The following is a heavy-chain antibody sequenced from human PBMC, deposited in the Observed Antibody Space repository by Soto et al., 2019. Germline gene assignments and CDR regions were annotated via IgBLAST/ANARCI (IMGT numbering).Heavy chain of an antibody. CDR1: GLTFSSHS. J-gene: IGHJ4*02. Sequence: DVQLVESGGGLVQPGESLRLSCAASGLTFSSHSMNWVRQAAGKGLEWISYITSSSVTMYADSVKGRFTISRDNAKNSLYLQMNSLRAEDTAVYFCVGEVGFQLIYWGQGTLVTVSS. CDR3: VGEVGFQLIY. CDR2: ITSSSVT. V-gene: IGHV3-48*01. D-gene: IGHD2-2*01.